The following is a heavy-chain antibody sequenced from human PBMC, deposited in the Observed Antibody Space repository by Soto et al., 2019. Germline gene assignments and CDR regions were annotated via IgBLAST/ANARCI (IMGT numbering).Heavy chain of an antibody. CDR2: ISAGGDGA. J-gene: IGHJ4*02. Sequence: EVQLLESGGGLVQPGGALRLSCAASGFTFSSHAMSWVRQAPGKGLDWVSSISAGGDGAYYADSVKGRFTISRANSNNTLYLQMNSLRTEDTAVYYCARDLWWYLHWGQGTLVTVSS. V-gene: IGHV3-23*01. D-gene: IGHD2-15*01. CDR1: GFTFSSHA. CDR3: ARDLWWYLH.